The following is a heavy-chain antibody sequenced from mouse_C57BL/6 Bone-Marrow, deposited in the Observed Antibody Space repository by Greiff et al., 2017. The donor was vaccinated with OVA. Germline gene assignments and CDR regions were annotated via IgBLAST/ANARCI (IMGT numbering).Heavy chain of an antibody. CDR2: IYPRSGNT. J-gene: IGHJ2*01. Sequence: VKLQESGAELARPGASVKLSCKASGYTFTSYGISWVKQRTGQGLEWIGEIYPRSGNTYYNEKFKGKATLTADKSSSTAYMELRSLTSEDSAVYFCARREVTYFDYWGQGTTLTVSS. CDR1: GYTFTSYG. V-gene: IGHV1-81*01. D-gene: IGHD2-2*01. CDR3: ARREVTYFDY.